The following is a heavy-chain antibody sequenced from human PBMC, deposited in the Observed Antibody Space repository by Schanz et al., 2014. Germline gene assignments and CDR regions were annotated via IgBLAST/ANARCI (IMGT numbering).Heavy chain of an antibody. CDR1: GFTLSSYA. V-gene: IGHV3-30*04. J-gene: IGHJ4*02. CDR2: IWSDGSTK. Sequence: QVQLVESGGGVVQPGGSLRLSCAAYGFTLSSYAMHWVRQAPGKGLEWVAVIWSDGSTKYYADSVKGRFTISRDNSKNTLYLQMNTLRAEDTAVYYCARDRGYCSGGSCLTFDYWGQGALVTVSS. CDR3: ARDRGYCSGGSCLTFDY. D-gene: IGHD2-15*01.